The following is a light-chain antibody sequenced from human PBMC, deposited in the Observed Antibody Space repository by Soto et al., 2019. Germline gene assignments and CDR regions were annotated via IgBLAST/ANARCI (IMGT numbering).Light chain of an antibody. CDR3: QQGSDWPPTYT. CDR2: GIS. Sequence: EMVLTQSPATLSLSPGERVTLSCRASQSVSNSLVWYQQKAGQAPRLLLYGISYRATGVPARFSGSGSGTDFTLSISSLEPEDFAIYCCQQGSDWPPTYTFGQGTKLEIK. V-gene: IGKV3-11*01. CDR1: QSVSNS. J-gene: IGKJ2*01.